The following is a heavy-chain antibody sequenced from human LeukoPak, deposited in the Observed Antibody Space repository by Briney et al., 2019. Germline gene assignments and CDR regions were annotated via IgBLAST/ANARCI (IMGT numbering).Heavy chain of an antibody. CDR1: GFTFSNAW. CDR3: TSHAAFDP. CDR2: IKSKNVGGTT. V-gene: IGHV3-15*07. J-gene: IGHJ5*02. Sequence: GGSLRLSCAASGFTFSNAWMNWVRQAPGKGLEWVGRIKSKNVGGTTDYAAPVKGRFTISRDDSKNTVYLQMNSLKIEDTAVYYCTSHAAFDPWGQGTLVAVSS.